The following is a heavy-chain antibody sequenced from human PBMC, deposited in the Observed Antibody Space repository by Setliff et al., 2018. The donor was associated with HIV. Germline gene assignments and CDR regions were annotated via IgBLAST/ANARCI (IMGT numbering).Heavy chain of an antibody. CDR1: GYTFSNYV. CDR2: INAGNGNT. V-gene: IGHV1-3*03. D-gene: IGHD6-13*01. CDR3: ARSSIAAAGAYYYYMDV. Sequence: ASVKVSCKASGYTFSNYVMQWVRQAPGQRLEWMGWINAGNGNTKYSQEFQGRVTITTDTSADTAYMELSSLRSEDTAVYYCARSSIAAAGAYYYYMDVWGKGTTVTVSS. J-gene: IGHJ6*03.